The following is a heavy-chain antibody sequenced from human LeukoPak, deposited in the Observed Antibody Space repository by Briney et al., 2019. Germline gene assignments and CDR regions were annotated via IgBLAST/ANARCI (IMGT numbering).Heavy chain of an antibody. CDR2: ISSIGDNT. CDR1: GFTFSGYA. D-gene: IGHD3-10*01. V-gene: IGHV3-64D*06. J-gene: IGHJ4*02. CDR3: VKIPGSYSIDY. Sequence: PGGSLRLSCSASGFTFSGYAMHWVRQAPGKELEYVSAISSIGDNTYYADSVKGRFTISRDNSKNTLYLQMSSLRPEDTAVYYCVKIPGSYSIDYWGQGTLVTVSS.